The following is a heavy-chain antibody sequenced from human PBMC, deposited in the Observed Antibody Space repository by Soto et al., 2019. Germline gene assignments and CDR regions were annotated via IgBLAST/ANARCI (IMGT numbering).Heavy chain of an antibody. V-gene: IGHV4-59*01. Sequence: SXTLSLTFTVSCGSMTGYYWSWIRHPPERGLEWIGYIYAAGNTLYTPSLKSRVTISVDTSKNQFSLNLSSVTAADTAVCYCERHDAVPKLQNGMGVWGQGIKVTVYS. J-gene: IGHJ6*02. CDR2: IYAAGNT. CDR3: ERHDAVPKLQNGMGV. D-gene: IGHD2-15*01. CDR1: CGSMTGYY.